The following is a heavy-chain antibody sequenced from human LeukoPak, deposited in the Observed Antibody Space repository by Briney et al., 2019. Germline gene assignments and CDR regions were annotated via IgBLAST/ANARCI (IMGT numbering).Heavy chain of an antibody. D-gene: IGHD6-13*01. J-gene: IGHJ4*02. Sequence: GGSLRLSCTASGFIFNDFWMSWVRQAPGEGLEWVANIRQDGGAKNYVDSVKGRFTISRDNAKKSLYLQMNSLRDEDTAVYYCAPPPIAATGNWGQGTLVTVSS. CDR3: APPPIAATGN. CDR1: GFIFNDFW. CDR2: IRQDGGAK. V-gene: IGHV3-7*01.